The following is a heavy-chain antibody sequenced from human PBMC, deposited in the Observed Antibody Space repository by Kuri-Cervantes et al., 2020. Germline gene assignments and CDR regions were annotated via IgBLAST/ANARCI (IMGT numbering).Heavy chain of an antibody. CDR2: IWYDGSNK. Sequence: GESLKISCAASGFTFSSYGMHWVRQAPGKGLEWVAVIWYDGSNKYYADSVKGRFTISRDNAKNSLYLQMNSLRAEDTAVYYCARERISGGSCFDYWGQGTLVTVSS. CDR3: ARERISGGSCFDY. J-gene: IGHJ4*02. D-gene: IGHD2-15*01. CDR1: GFTFSSYG. V-gene: IGHV3-33*01.